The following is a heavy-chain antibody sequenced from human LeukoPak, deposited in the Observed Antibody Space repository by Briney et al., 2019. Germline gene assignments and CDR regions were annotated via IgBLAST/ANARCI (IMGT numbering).Heavy chain of an antibody. Sequence: GESLKISXKVSGYRLSNYWIGWVRQMPGEGLEWTGSIYLGDSDTRYSPSSQGQVTISADKSISTAYLQWSSLKASDSAMYYCARSYCGGDCNFDFWGQGTLVTVSS. V-gene: IGHV5-51*01. J-gene: IGHJ4*02. CDR1: GYRLSNYW. CDR2: IYLGDSDT. CDR3: ARSYCGGDCNFDF. D-gene: IGHD2-21*02.